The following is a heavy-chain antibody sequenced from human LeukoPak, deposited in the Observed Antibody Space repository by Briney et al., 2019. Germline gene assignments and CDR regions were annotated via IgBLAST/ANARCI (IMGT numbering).Heavy chain of an antibody. Sequence: GGSLRLSCAASGFTFSSYSMNWVRQAPGKGLEWVSSISSSSSSYIYYADSVKGRFTISRDDAKNSLYLQMNSLRAEDTAVYYCARARCCSSTSPLDYWGQGTLVTVSS. V-gene: IGHV3-21*01. D-gene: IGHD2-2*01. CDR1: GFTFSSYS. CDR2: ISSSSSSYI. CDR3: ARARCCSSTSPLDY. J-gene: IGHJ4*02.